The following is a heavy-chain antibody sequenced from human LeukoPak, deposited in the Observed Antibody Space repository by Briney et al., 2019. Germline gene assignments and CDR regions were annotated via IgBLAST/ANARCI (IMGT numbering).Heavy chain of an antibody. D-gene: IGHD4/OR15-4a*01. CDR1: GYSFTSYW. CDR2: SYPGGSDT. V-gene: IGHV5-51*01. Sequence: GESLKISCKGSGYSFTSYWIGWVRQMPGKGLEWMGISYPGGSDTRFSPSSQGQVTISADKSITTAYLQWSSLKASDTAMYYCATSNDYWGQGTLVTVSS. J-gene: IGHJ4*02. CDR3: ATSNDY.